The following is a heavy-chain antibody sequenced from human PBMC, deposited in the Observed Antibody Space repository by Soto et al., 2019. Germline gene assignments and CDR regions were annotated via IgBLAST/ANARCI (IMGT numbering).Heavy chain of an antibody. Sequence: QVQLQESGPGLVKPSQTLTLTCTVSDDSITGGGYFWTWIRQLPGKGLEWLGSTYYRGNTFYNPSLTGRGTISLDPSQRRVSLRVPSVTAADTAIYFCARGGSGTYHVWGQGTLVIVSS. V-gene: IGHV4-31*02. CDR3: ARGGSGTYHV. CDR2: TYYRGNT. CDR1: DDSITGGGYF. D-gene: IGHD3-10*01. J-gene: IGHJ4*02.